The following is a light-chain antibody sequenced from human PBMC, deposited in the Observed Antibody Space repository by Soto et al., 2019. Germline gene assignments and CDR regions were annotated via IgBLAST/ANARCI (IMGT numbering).Light chain of an antibody. CDR1: QSVYSSY. J-gene: IGKJ3*01. CDR3: QQYDTSFPFT. Sequence: DIVLTQSPGTLSLSPGERATLSCRASQSVYSSYLAWYQQKPGQAPRLPIYGASNRATGIPDRFSGSGSGTDFTLIISRLEPEDFAVYYCQQYDTSFPFTFGPGTRVDIK. V-gene: IGKV3-20*01. CDR2: GAS.